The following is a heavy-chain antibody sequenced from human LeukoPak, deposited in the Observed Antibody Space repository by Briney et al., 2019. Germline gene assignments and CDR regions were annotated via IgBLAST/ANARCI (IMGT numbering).Heavy chain of an antibody. J-gene: IGHJ4*02. V-gene: IGHV1-2*02. CDR3: ATEGPGGRFDY. D-gene: IGHD1-14*01. CDR2: LNTNTGDT. Sequence: ASVKVSCKASGYSFTDYYIHWVRQAPGQGLEWMGWLNTNTGDTDFAYKFLGRVAMTRDTSLSTAYMEVSRLRSDDSAVYYCATEGPGGRFDYWGQGTLVTVSS. CDR1: GYSFTDYY.